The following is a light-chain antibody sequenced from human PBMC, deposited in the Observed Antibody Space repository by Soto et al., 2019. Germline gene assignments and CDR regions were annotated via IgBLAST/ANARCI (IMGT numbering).Light chain of an antibody. Sequence: QSVLTQPPSASGTPGQRVTISCSGSSSNIGGNPVNWYQQLPGTAPKLLIFGDSNRPSGVPDRFSGSKSGTSASLVITGLQADDEADYYCQSNDNGLSGSDVFGTGTKVTVL. J-gene: IGLJ1*01. CDR1: SSNIGGNP. V-gene: IGLV1-40*01. CDR3: QSNDNGLSGSDV. CDR2: GDS.